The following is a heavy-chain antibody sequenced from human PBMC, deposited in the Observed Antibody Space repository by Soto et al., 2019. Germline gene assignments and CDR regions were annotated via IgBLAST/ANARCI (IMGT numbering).Heavy chain of an antibody. J-gene: IGHJ4*02. CDR2: INAGNGNT. Sequence: ASVKLTCTDSGDTFTINAMHWVRQAPGQRLEWMGWINAGNGNTKYSQKFQGRVTITRDTSASTAYMELSSLRSEDTAVYYCAKDYYDSSGYYPPALLFDYWGQGTLVTVSS. CDR1: GDTFTINA. CDR3: AKDYYDSSGYYPPALLFDY. V-gene: IGHV1-3*01. D-gene: IGHD3-22*01.